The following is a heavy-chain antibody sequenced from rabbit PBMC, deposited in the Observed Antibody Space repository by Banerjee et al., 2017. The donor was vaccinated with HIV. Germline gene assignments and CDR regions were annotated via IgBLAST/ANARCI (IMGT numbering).Heavy chain of an antibody. CDR1: GFSFSSSYY. Sequence: QSLEESGGDLVKPGASLTLTCTASGFSFSSSYYMCWVRQAPGKGLELIGCIYISSGSTWYASWVNGRFTISRSTSLNTVALKMTSLTAADTATYFCARTYAYYVGYGYDAFDPWGPGTLVTVS. J-gene: IGHJ2*01. CDR3: ARTYAYYVGYGYDAFDP. D-gene: IGHD6-1*01. V-gene: IGHV1S43*01. CDR2: IYISSGST.